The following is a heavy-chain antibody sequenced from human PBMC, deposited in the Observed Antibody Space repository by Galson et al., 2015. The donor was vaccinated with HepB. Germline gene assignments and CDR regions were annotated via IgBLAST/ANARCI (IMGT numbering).Heavy chain of an antibody. D-gene: IGHD6-6*01. CDR2: IRSKANSYAT. J-gene: IGHJ6*03. CDR1: GFTFSGSA. Sequence: SLRLSCAASGFTFSGSAMHWVRQASGKGLEWVGRIRSKANSYATAYAASVKGRFTISRDDSKNTAYLQMNSLKTEDTAVYYCTTDIAARPWYYYYYYMDVWGKGTTVTVSS. CDR3: TTDIAARPWYYYYYYMDV. V-gene: IGHV3-73*01.